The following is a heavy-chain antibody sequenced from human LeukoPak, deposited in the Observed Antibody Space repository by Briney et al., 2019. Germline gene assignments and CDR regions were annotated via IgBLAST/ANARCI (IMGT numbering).Heavy chain of an antibody. CDR3: ARDAAHYDSSGYPVYWFDP. J-gene: IGHJ5*02. CDR1: GYTFTSYY. CDR2: INPSGGST. Sequence: ASVKVSCKASGYTFTSYYMHWVRQAPGQGLEWMGIINPSGGSTSYAQKFQGRVTMTRDTSTSTVYMELSSLRSEDTAVYYCARDAAHYDSSGYPVYWFDPWGQGTLVTVSS. V-gene: IGHV1-46*01. D-gene: IGHD3-22*01.